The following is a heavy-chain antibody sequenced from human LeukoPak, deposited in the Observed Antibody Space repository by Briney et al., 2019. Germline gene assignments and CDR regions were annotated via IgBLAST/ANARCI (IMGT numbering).Heavy chain of an antibody. CDR3: ARYSSSSEAFDI. Sequence: ASVKVSCKASGYTFTGYYMHWVRQAPGQGLEWMGWINPNSGGTNYAQKFQGRVTMTRDTSISTAYMELSRLRSDDTAVYYCARYSSSSEAFDIWGQGTMVTVSS. CDR2: INPNSGGT. D-gene: IGHD6-6*01. CDR1: GYTFTGYY. V-gene: IGHV1-2*02. J-gene: IGHJ3*02.